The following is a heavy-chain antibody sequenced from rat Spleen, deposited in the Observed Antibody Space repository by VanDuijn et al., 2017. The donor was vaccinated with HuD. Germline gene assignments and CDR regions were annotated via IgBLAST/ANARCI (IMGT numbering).Heavy chain of an antibody. D-gene: IGHD1-9*01. Sequence: EVQLVESGGGLVQPGRSLKLSCAASGFTFSDYNMAWVRQAPTKGLEWVATISTGGENTYYRDSVKGRFTISRDNAKSTLSLQMDSLRSEDTATYYCARRHYGYTDYFDYWGQGVMVTVSS. CDR2: ISTGGENT. CDR1: GFTFSDYN. CDR3: ARRHYGYTDYFDY. J-gene: IGHJ2*01. V-gene: IGHV5S23*01.